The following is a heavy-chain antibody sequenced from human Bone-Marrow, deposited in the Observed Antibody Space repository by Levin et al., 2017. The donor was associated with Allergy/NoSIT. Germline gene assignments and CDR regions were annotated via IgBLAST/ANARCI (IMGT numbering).Heavy chain of an antibody. D-gene: IGHD2-15*01. Sequence: GESLKISCKGSGYSFTSYWIGWVRQMPGKGLEWMGIIYPGDSDTRYSPSFQGQVTISADKSISTAYLQWSSLKASDTAMYYCARHRLRYCSGGSCYPNWFDPWGQGTLVTVSS. J-gene: IGHJ5*02. CDR1: GYSFTSYW. CDR3: ARHRLRYCSGGSCYPNWFDP. V-gene: IGHV5-51*01. CDR2: IYPGDSDT.